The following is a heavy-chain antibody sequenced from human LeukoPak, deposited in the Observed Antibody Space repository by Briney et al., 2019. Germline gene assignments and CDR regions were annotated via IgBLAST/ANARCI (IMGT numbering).Heavy chain of an antibody. CDR3: SWGSQQYFDY. CDR2: IRSKADGGTT. V-gene: IGHV3-15*01. J-gene: IGHJ4*02. CDR1: GLTFSNVW. D-gene: IGHD3-16*01. Sequence: GGSLRLSCAASGLTFSNVWMNWVRQAPGKGLEWVGLIRSKADGGTTDYAAPVKCRFTSSRDDSKNTLYLQMNSLKADDTAVYYCSWGSQQYFDYWGQGTLVTVSS.